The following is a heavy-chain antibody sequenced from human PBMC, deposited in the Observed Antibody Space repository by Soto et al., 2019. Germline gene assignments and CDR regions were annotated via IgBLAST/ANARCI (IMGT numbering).Heavy chain of an antibody. CDR2: IIPIFGTA. D-gene: IGHD1-26*01. V-gene: IGHV1-69*13. CDR1: GGTFSSYA. CDR3: ARVEWELPNWFDP. Sequence: SVKVSCKASGGTFSSYAISWVRQAPGQGLEWMGGIIPIFGTANYAQKFQGRVTITADESTSTAYMELSSLRSEDTAVYYCARVEWELPNWFDPWGQGTLVTVSS. J-gene: IGHJ5*02.